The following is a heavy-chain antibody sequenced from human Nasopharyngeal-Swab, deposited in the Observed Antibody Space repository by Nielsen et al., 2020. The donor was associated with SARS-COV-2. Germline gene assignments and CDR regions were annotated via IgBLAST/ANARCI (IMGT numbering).Heavy chain of an antibody. CDR2: TYYRSKWYN. V-gene: IGHV6-1*01. CDR1: GDSVSSNSAA. J-gene: IGHJ3*02. Sequence: SETLSLTCAISGDSVSSNSAAWNWIRKSPSRGLEWLGRTYYRSKWYNDYAVSVKSRITINPDTSKNQFSLQLNSVTPEDTAVYYCARATIFGVAALFDAFDIWGQGTMVTVSS. CDR3: ARATIFGVAALFDAFDI. D-gene: IGHD3-3*01.